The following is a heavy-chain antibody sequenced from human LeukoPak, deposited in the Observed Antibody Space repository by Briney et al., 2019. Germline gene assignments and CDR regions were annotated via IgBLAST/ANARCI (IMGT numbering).Heavy chain of an antibody. V-gene: IGHV1-8*01. D-gene: IGHD3-22*01. J-gene: IGHJ4*02. CDR2: MNPNSGNT. Sequence: GASVKVSCKASGYTFTSYDINWVRPATGQGLEWMGWMNPNSGNTGYAQKFQGRVTMTRNTSISTAYMELSSLRSEDTAVYYCARAPEIDSSGSYTDYWGQGTLVTVSS. CDR1: GYTFTSYD. CDR3: ARAPEIDSSGSYTDY.